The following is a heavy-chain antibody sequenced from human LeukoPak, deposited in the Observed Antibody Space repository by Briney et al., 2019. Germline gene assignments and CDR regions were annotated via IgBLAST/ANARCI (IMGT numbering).Heavy chain of an antibody. CDR3: AIGFGNFDY. CDR1: GGSISNYY. Sequence: SQTLSLTCAVSGGSISNYYWSWIRQPPGKGLEWIGYIYYSGSTNYNPSLKSRVTISVDTSKNQFSLKLSSVTAADTAVYYCAIGFGNFDYWGQGTLVTVSS. V-gene: IGHV4-59*01. J-gene: IGHJ4*02. D-gene: IGHD3-16*01. CDR2: IYYSGST.